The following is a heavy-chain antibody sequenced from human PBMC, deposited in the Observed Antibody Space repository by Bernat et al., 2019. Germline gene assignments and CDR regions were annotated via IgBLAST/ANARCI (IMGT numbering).Heavy chain of an antibody. CDR3: AKDSNYVDNYFDY. V-gene: IGHV3-9*01. CDR1: GFTFDDYA. J-gene: IGHJ4*02. D-gene: IGHD4-11*01. CDR2: ISWNSGSI. Sequence: EVQLVESGGGLVQPGRSLRLSCAASGFTFDDYAMHWVRQAPGKGLEWVSGISWNSGSIGYADSVKGRFTISRDNAKNSLYLQMNSLRAEDTALYYCAKDSNYVDNYFDYWGQGTLVTVSS.